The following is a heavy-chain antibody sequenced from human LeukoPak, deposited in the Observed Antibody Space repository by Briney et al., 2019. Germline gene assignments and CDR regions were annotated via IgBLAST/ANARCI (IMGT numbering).Heavy chain of an antibody. CDR1: GGSISSGGYY. D-gene: IGHD3-9*01. CDR2: IYYSGST. V-gene: IGHV4-31*03. Sequence: SETLSLTCTVSGGSISSGGYYWSWIRQHPGKGLEWIGYIYYSGSTYYNPSLKSRVTISVDTSKNQFSLKLSSVTAADTAVYYCARLPGRLYYDILTGYSDYWGQGTLVTVSS. J-gene: IGHJ4*02. CDR3: ARLPGRLYYDILTGYSDY.